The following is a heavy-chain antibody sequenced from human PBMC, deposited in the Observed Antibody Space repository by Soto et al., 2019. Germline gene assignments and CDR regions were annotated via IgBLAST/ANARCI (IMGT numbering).Heavy chain of an antibody. CDR2: INSDASTT. CDR3: ARIPPGWGGGQLVLDY. V-gene: IGHV3-74*01. Sequence: EVQLVESGGGLVQPGGSLRLSCAASGFTFSSFWMYWVRQAPGKGLVWVSRINSDASTTSYADSVKGRFTISRDNAKNTLYLQTDGLRAEDKAVYYCARIPPGWGGGQLVLDYWGQGTLVTVSS. CDR1: GFTFSSFW. D-gene: IGHD6-13*01. J-gene: IGHJ4*02.